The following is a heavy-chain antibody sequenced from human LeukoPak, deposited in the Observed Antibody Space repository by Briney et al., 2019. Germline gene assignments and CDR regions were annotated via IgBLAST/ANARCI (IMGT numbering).Heavy chain of an antibody. CDR1: GGSISSYY. Sequence: KPSETLSLTCTVSGGSISSYYWSWIRQPPGKGLEWIGYIYYSGSTNYNPSLKSRVTISVDTSKNQFSLKLSSVTAADTAVYYCAREHYDFWSGFKRIDYWGQGTLVTVSS. V-gene: IGHV4-59*12. D-gene: IGHD3-3*01. CDR3: AREHYDFWSGFKRIDY. J-gene: IGHJ4*02. CDR2: IYYSGST.